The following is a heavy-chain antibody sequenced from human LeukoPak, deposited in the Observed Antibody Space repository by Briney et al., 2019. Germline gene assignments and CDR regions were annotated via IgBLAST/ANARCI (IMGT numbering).Heavy chain of an antibody. J-gene: IGHJ6*03. CDR3: AREASLNYMDV. CDR1: GFTFSSYW. V-gene: IGHV3-7*01. Sequence: GGSLRLSCAASGFTFSSYWMSWVRQAPGKGLEWMANIKQAGSEKYYVDSVKGRFTISRDNAKNSLYLQMNSLRAEDTAVYYCAREASLNYMDVWGKGTTATVSS. CDR2: IKQAGSEK.